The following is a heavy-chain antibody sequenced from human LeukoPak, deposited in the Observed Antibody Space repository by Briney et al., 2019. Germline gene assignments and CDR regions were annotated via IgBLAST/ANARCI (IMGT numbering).Heavy chain of an antibody. J-gene: IGHJ4*02. CDR1: GGTFSSYA. CDR3: ARGITQYYFDY. Sequence: VASVKVSCKASGGTFSSYAISWVRQAPGQGLEWMGGIIPIFGTANYAQKFQGRVTITADESTRTAYMELSSLRSEDTAVYYCARGITQYYFDYWGQGTLVTVSS. CDR2: IIPIFGTA. V-gene: IGHV1-69*13. D-gene: IGHD3-16*01.